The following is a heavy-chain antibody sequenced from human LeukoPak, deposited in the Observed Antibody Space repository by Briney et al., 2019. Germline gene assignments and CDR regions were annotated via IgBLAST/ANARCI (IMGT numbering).Heavy chain of an antibody. CDR3: AREIPVGGTGHFDF. CDR2: ISTYNGNT. D-gene: IGHD6-19*01. Sequence: ASVKVSCKASGYTFTTYNINWVRQAPGRGLEWMGWISTYNGNTHYAQKLQGRVTMTTDTSTSTAYMELRSLRSDDTAVYYCAREIPVGGTGHFDFWGQGTLVTVSS. V-gene: IGHV1-18*01. CDR1: GYTFTTYN. J-gene: IGHJ4*02.